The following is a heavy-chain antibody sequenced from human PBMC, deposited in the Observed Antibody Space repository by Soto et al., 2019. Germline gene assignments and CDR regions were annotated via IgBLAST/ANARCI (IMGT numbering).Heavy chain of an antibody. J-gene: IGHJ4*02. Sequence: QVQLVQSGAEVKKPGASVKVSCKASGYTFASYGISWVRQAPGQGLEWMGWISAYSGNTNYAQQLQGRVTMTTDTSPSTAYMELRSLRSDDTAVYYCARARSVTTYVYYWGQGTLVTVSS. D-gene: IGHD4-17*01. V-gene: IGHV1-18*01. CDR3: ARARSVTTYVYY. CDR2: ISAYSGNT. CDR1: GYTFASYG.